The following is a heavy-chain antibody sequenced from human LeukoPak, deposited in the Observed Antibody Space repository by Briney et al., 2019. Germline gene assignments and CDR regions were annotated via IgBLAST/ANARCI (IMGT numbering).Heavy chain of an antibody. CDR1: GFTFSSYS. CDR2: ISSSSSYI. CDR3: ARDRLNRSGWSP. J-gene: IGHJ5*02. Sequence: GGSLRLSCAASGFTFSSYSMNWVRQAPGRGLEWVSSISSSSSYIYYADSVKGRFTISRDNAKNSLYLQMNSLRAEDTAVYYCARDRLNRSGWSPWGQGTLVTVSS. D-gene: IGHD6-19*01. V-gene: IGHV3-21*01.